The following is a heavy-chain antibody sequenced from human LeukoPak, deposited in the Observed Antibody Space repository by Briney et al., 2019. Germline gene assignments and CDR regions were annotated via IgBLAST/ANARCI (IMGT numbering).Heavy chain of an antibody. CDR2: INPNSGGT. Sequence: ASVKVSCKASGYTFTGYYMHWERQAPGQGLEWMGWINPNSGGTNYAQKFQGRVTMTRDTSISTAYMELSGLRSDDTAVYYCARDYCSSTSCYLFDYWGQGTLVTVSS. CDR1: GYTFTGYY. CDR3: ARDYCSSTSCYLFDY. V-gene: IGHV1-2*02. J-gene: IGHJ4*02. D-gene: IGHD2-2*01.